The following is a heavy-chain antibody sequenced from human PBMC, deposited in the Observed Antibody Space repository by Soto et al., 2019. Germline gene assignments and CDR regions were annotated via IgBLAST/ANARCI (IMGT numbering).Heavy chain of an antibody. V-gene: IGHV3-23*01. J-gene: IGHJ4*02. Sequence: EVQLLESGGGLIQPGGSLRLSCAASGFTFSNHAMSWVRQAPGKGLEWVSSFSPSGDSTYYADSVKGRFTISRDNSKSTLYLQMDSLRAEDTAVYYCANLVAHWGQGTLVTVSS. CDR1: GFTFSNHA. CDR2: FSPSGDST. D-gene: IGHD2-15*01. CDR3: ANLVAH.